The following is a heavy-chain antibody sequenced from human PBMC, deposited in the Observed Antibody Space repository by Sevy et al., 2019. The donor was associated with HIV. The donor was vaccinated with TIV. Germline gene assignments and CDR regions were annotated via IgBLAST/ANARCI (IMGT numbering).Heavy chain of an antibody. J-gene: IGHJ4*02. CDR2: ISSSSTI. V-gene: IGHV3-48*02. CDR3: ARDKEDYGDPFDY. Sequence: GGSLRLSCAASGFTFSSYSMNWVRQAPGKGLEWVSYISSSSTIYYADSVKGRFTISRDNAKNSLYLQMNSLRDEDTAVYYCARDKEDYGDPFDYWGQGTLVTVSS. CDR1: GFTFSSYS. D-gene: IGHD4-17*01.